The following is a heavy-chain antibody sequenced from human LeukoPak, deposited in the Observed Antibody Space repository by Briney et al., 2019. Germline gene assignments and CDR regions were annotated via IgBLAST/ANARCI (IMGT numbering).Heavy chain of an antibody. Sequence: PSETLSLTCAVYGGSFSGYYWSWIGQPPGKGLEWIGEINHSGSTNYNPSLKSRVTISVDTSKNQFSLKLSSVTAADTAVYYCARQRYCSGGSCYHHWGQGTLVTVSS. CDR2: INHSGST. D-gene: IGHD2-15*01. V-gene: IGHV4-34*01. CDR3: ARQRYCSGGSCYHH. J-gene: IGHJ4*02. CDR1: GGSFSGYY.